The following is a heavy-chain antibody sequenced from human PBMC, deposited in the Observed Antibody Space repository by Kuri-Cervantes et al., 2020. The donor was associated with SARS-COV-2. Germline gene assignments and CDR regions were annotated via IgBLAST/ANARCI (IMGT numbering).Heavy chain of an antibody. J-gene: IGHJ4*02. CDR1: GRSISSYY. CDR3: ARDYNPYSYGSMYYFGY. Sequence: SETLSLTCTVSGRSISSYYWSWIRQPAGKGLEWIGRIYTSGSTNYNPSLKSRVTMSVGTSKNQFSLKLSSVTAADTAVYYCARDYNPYSYGSMYYFGYWGQGTLVTVSS. V-gene: IGHV4-4*07. CDR2: IYTSGST. D-gene: IGHD5-18*01.